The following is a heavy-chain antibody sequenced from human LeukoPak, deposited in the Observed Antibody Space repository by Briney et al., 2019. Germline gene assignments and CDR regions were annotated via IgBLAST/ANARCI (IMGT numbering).Heavy chain of an antibody. Sequence: GGSLRLSCEVSGFTFSDHYMSWIRQAPGKRLEWVSYISSGSTYTNYADSVKGRFTISRDDAKRSLFLQMNSLRVEDTAVYYCARTMWGFDYWGQGTLVTLSS. V-gene: IGHV3-11*06. D-gene: IGHD7-27*01. CDR2: ISSGSTYT. CDR3: ARTMWGFDY. CDR1: GFTFSDHY. J-gene: IGHJ4*02.